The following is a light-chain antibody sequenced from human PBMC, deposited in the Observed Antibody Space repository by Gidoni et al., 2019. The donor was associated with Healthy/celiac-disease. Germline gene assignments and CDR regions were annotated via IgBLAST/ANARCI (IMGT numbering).Light chain of an antibody. CDR2: DAS. CDR1: QSVSSSS. CDR3: QHYGSSLWT. J-gene: IGKJ1*01. Sequence: EIVMTQSPGTLSLSPGARVTLCCRASQSVSSSSLAWYQQKPGQAPRHLIYDASSRATGIPDRFSGSGSGTDFTLTISRLEAEDFGIYYCQHYGSSLWTFGQGTKVEIK. V-gene: IGKV3-20*01.